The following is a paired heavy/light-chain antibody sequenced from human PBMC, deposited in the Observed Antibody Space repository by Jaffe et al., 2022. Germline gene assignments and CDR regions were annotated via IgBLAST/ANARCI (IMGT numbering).Light chain of an antibody. J-gene: IGLJ2*01. CDR2: DVS. V-gene: IGLV2-11*01. CDR3: WSYAGSLVL. CDR1: NSDVGDYDS. Sequence: QSALTQPRSVSGSPGQSVTISCTGTNSDVGDYDSVSWCQHHPGKAPKLMIYDVSKRPSGVPDRFSGSKSGNTASLTISGLQAEDEADYYCWSYAGSLVLFGGGTKLTVL.
Heavy chain of an antibody. CDR1: GFTFSSYW. D-gene: IGHD3-22*01. Sequence: EVQLVESGGGFIQPGGSLRLSCAASGFTFSSYWMTWVRQPPGKGLEWVANIKQDGSEKYYVDSVKGRVTISRDNAKNSLYLQMNSLRAEDTAVYYCVRVMRYYDSSGQIKGYFDYWGQGTLVTVSS. J-gene: IGHJ4*02. CDR2: IKQDGSEK. V-gene: IGHV3-7*05. CDR3: VRVMRYYDSSGQIKGYFDY.